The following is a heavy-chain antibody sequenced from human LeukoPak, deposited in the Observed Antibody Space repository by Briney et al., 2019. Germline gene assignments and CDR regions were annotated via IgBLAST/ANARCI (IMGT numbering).Heavy chain of an antibody. J-gene: IGHJ4*02. CDR3: ARGGLRQQLVRGDHFDD. D-gene: IGHD6-13*01. CDR2: IYSGGST. Sequence: GGSLRLSCAASGFSVSSNYMSWVRQAPGKGLEWVSVIYSGGSTYYAGSVKGRFSISRDNSKNTLYLQMNSLRDEDTAVYYCARGGLRQQLVRGDHFDDWGQGTLATVSS. CDR1: GFSVSSNY. V-gene: IGHV3-66*01.